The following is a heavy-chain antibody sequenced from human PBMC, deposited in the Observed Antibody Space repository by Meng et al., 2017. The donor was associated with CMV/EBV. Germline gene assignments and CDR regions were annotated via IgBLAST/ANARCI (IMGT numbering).Heavy chain of an antibody. V-gene: IGHV1-2*02. J-gene: IGHJ6*02. Sequence: ASVKVSCKASGYTFTGYYMHWVRQAPGQGLEWMGWINPNSGGTNYAQKFQGRVTMTRDTSISTAYMELSRLRSDDTAVYYCARSGDCSSTSCYTPYYYYGMDVWGQGTTVTVFS. D-gene: IGHD2-2*02. CDR2: INPNSGGT. CDR1: GYTFTGYY. CDR3: ARSGDCSSTSCYTPYYYYGMDV.